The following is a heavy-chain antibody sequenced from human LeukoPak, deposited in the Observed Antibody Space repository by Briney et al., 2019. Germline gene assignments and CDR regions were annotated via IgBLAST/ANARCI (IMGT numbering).Heavy chain of an antibody. CDR3: AREWGSYYNDSYSYFPDY. CDR1: GGSISNSAYY. D-gene: IGHD3-22*01. V-gene: IGHV4-39*07. Sequence: SETLSLTCSVSGGSISNSAYYWGWIRQPPGKGLEWIGSIYYSGSTFYNSSLKSRVTISVDTSKNRLSLKLSSVTAADTAVYYCAREWGSYYNDSYSYFPDYWGQGTLVTVSS. J-gene: IGHJ4*02. CDR2: IYYSGST.